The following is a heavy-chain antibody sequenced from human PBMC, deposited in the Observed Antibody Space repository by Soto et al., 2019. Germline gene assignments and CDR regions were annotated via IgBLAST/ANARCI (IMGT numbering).Heavy chain of an antibody. CDR1: GFTFSSYG. J-gene: IGHJ6*03. V-gene: IGHV3-33*06. Sequence: PGGSLRLSCAASGFTFSSYGMHWVRQAPGKGLEWVAVIWYDGSNKYYADSVKGRFTISRDNSKNTLYLQMNSLRAEDTAVYYCAKAARVPAALSYYYYMDVWGKGTTVTVSS. CDR3: AKAARVPAALSYYYYMDV. D-gene: IGHD2-2*01. CDR2: IWYDGSNK.